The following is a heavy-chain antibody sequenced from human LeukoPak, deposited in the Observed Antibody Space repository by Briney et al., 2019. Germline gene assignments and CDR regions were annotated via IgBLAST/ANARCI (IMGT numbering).Heavy chain of an antibody. CDR2: IKQDGSEK. V-gene: IGHV3-7*01. J-gene: IGHJ4*02. CDR1: GFTFSSYW. CDR3: AREYYYDSSGYYYAFDY. D-gene: IGHD3-22*01. Sequence: GGSLRLSCAASGFTFSSYWMSWVRQAPGKGLEWVANIKQDGSEKYYVDSVKGRFTISRDNAKNSLYLQMNSLRAEDTAVYYCAREYYYDSSGYYYAFDYWGQGTLVTVSS.